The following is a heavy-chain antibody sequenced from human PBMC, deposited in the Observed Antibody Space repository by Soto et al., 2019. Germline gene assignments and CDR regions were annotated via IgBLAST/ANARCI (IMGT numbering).Heavy chain of an antibody. V-gene: IGHV5-51*01. CDR1: GYSFTSYW. CDR2: IYPGDSDT. CDR3: ARRHGGTRYYYGMDV. Sequence: RGESLKISCKGSGYSFTSYWIGWVRQMPGKGLEWMGIIYPGDSDTRYSPSFQGQVTISADKSISTAYLQWSSLKASDTAMYYCARRHGGTRYYYGMDVWGQGTTVTVSS. D-gene: IGHD2-15*01. J-gene: IGHJ6*02.